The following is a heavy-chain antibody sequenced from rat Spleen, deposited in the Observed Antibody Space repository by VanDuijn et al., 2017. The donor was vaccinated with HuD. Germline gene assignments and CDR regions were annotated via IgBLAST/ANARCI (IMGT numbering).Heavy chain of an antibody. CDR2: IKAKSNNYAT. Sequence: EVQVLESGGGLVQPGNSLKLSCATSGFTFSTAWMYWYRQFPEKRLEWVARIKAKSNNYATDYTESVKGRFTISRDDSKSSIYLQMNNLKEEDTAIYYCATPTPGIPFAYWGQGTLVTVSS. CDR3: ATPTPGIPFAY. V-gene: IGHV6-6*01. CDR1: GFTFSTAW. J-gene: IGHJ3*01. D-gene: IGHD1-4*01.